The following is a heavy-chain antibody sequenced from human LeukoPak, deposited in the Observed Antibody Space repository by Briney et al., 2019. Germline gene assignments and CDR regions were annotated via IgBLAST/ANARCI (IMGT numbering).Heavy chain of an antibody. CDR2: IIPIFGTA. V-gene: IGHV1-69*13. CDR3: ARDLQPHYYDSSGFGIDY. J-gene: IGHJ4*02. Sequence: SVKVSCKASGGTFSSYAISWVRQAPGQGLEWMGGIIPIFGTANYAQKFQGRVTITADESTSTAYMELSSLRSEDTAVYYCARDLQPHYYDSSGFGIDYWGQGTLVTVSS. CDR1: GGTFSSYA. D-gene: IGHD3-22*01.